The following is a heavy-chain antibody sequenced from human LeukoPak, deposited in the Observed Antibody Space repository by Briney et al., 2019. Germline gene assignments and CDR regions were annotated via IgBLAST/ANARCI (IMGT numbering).Heavy chain of an antibody. CDR1: GFTFSSYA. V-gene: IGHV3-30-3*01. Sequence: PGGSLRLSCAASGFTFSSYAMHWVRQAPGKGLEWVAVISYDGSNKYYADSVKGRFTISRDNSKNTLYLQMNSLRAEDTAVYYCVIAAAGSDYWGQGTLVTVSS. CDR2: ISYDGSNK. CDR3: VIAAAGSDY. D-gene: IGHD6-13*01. J-gene: IGHJ4*02.